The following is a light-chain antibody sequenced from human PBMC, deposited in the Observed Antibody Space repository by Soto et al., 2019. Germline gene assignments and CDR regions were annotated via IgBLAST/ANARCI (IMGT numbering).Light chain of an antibody. J-gene: IGLJ1*01. CDR3: SSYTSSSIDYV. CDR2: EVS. Sequence: QSVLTQPPSVSGSPGQSITISCTGTSSDVGGYNYVSWYQQHPGKAPKLMICEVSNRPSGVSNRFSGSKSGNTASLTISGLQAEDEADYYCSSYTSSSIDYVFGTGTKLTVL. V-gene: IGLV2-14*01. CDR1: SSDVGGYNY.